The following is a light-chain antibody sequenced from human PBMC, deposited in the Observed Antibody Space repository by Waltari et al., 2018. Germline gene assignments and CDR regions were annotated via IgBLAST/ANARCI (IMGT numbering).Light chain of an antibody. CDR2: ENS. CDR1: NSNIGKNY. CDR3: ATWDSNPNVGL. J-gene: IGLJ2*01. V-gene: IGLV1-51*02. Sequence: QSVLTQPPSVSAAPGQKVTISCSGSNSNIGKNYVSWYQQFPGTAPKLLIHENSRRPSGIPDRFSGSKSGTSVTLAITGLQPGDEADYYCATWDSNPNVGLFGGGTRLSVL.